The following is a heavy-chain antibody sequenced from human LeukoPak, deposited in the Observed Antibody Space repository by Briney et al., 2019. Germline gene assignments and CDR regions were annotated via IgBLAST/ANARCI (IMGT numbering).Heavy chain of an antibody. J-gene: IGHJ4*02. CDR2: ISSSGSTI. D-gene: IGHD2-2*01. Sequence: GGSLRLSCAASGFTFSDYYMSWIRQAPGKGLEWVSYISSSGSTIYYADSVKGRFTISRDNAKNSLYLQMNSLRAEDTAVYYCARDDGVVVPAAIADCWGQGTLVTVSS. CDR1: GFTFSDYY. V-gene: IGHV3-11*01. CDR3: ARDDGVVVPAAIADC.